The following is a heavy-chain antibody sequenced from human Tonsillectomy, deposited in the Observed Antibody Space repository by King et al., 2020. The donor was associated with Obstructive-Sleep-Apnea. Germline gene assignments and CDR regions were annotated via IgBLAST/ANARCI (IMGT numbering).Heavy chain of an antibody. Sequence: VQLQESGPGLVKPSQTLSLTCTVSGGYITSGDYYWSWIRQPPGKGLEWIGYVYYSGRTYSNPSLKSRVTISVDTSKTPFSLKLSSVTAADTAVYSCARGNYYDSSGYYHRGEWFDPWGQGTLVTVSS. CDR3: ARGNYYDSSGYYHRGEWFDP. D-gene: IGHD3-22*01. V-gene: IGHV4-30-4*01. CDR1: GGYITSGDYY. CDR2: VYYSGRT. J-gene: IGHJ5*02.